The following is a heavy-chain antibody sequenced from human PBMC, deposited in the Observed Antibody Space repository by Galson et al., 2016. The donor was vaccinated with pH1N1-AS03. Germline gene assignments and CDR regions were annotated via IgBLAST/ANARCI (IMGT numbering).Heavy chain of an antibody. J-gene: IGHJ4*02. D-gene: IGHD3-10*01. CDR3: ARQTMVHYFDY. CDR1: GYVFGSYR. CDR2: ISVYNGNT. V-gene: IGHV1-18*01. Sequence: SVKVSCKASGYVFGSYRISWVRQAPGQGLEWMGWISVYNGNTSHAQNLQGGVTMSTDTSTTTAYMELRSLTSDDTAVYYCARQTMVHYFDYWGQGTLVTVSS.